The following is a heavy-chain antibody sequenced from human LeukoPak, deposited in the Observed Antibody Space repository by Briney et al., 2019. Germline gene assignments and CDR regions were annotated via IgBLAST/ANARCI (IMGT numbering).Heavy chain of an antibody. CDR2: IIPIFGTA. Sequence: SVKVSCKASGGTFSSYAISWVRQAPGQGLEWMGGIIPIFGTANYAQKFQGRVTITADESTTTAYMELNSLRSEDTAVYYCALEFRTFHAVFDYWGQGTLVTVSS. CDR1: GGTFSSYA. D-gene: IGHD2-2*01. CDR3: ALEFRTFHAVFDY. V-gene: IGHV1-69*01. J-gene: IGHJ4*02.